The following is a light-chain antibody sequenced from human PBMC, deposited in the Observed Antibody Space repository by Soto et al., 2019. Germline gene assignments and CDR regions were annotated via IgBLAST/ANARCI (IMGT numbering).Light chain of an antibody. CDR3: QSYDSSLSGFYG. CDR1: SSNIGAGYD. CDR2: GNS. Sequence: QSVLTQPPSVSGAPGQRDTISCTGSSSNIGAGYDVHWYQQLPGTAPKLLIYGNSNRPSGVPDRFSGSKSGTSASLAITGLQAEDEADYYCQSYDSSLSGFYGFGTGTKVTVL. J-gene: IGLJ1*01. V-gene: IGLV1-40*01.